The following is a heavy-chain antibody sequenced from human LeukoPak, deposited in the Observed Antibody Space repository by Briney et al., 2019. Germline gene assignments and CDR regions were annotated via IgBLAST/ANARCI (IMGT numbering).Heavy chain of an antibody. V-gene: IGHV3-7*01. D-gene: IGHD1/OR15-1a*01. J-gene: IGHJ4*02. CDR1: GFSFSTYW. CDR2: IKPDGSDK. CDR3: TRDNNNLFDY. Sequence: GGSLRLFCAASGFSFSTYWMSWVRQAPGKGLEWVANIKPDGSDKYYVDSVRGRFTISKDNAKSSLYLQMNSLRAEDTAVYYCTRDNNNLFDYWGKGSPVTVSS.